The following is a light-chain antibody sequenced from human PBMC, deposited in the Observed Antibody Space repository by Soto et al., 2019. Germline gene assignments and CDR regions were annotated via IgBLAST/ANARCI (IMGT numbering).Light chain of an antibody. Sequence: QPVLTQSPSASASLGASVTLTCTLSSGHSSNAIAWHQQRPQKGPRYLMKLKSDGSHTKGDGIPDRFSGSSSGTERHLTISSLQFEDEADYYCQTWGTGIQGVFGGGTKLTVL. V-gene: IGLV4-69*01. CDR3: QTWGTGIQGV. CDR2: LKSDGSH. J-gene: IGLJ3*02. CDR1: SGHSSNA.